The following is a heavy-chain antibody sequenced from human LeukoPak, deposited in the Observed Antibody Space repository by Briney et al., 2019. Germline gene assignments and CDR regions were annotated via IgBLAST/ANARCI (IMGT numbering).Heavy chain of an antibody. CDR3: ATDRSRLATYAYLDY. CDR2: IRYDGSNK. V-gene: IGHV3-30*02. CDR1: GFTFSSYG. J-gene: IGHJ4*02. Sequence: PGGSLRLSCAASGFTFSSYGMHWVRQAPGKGLEWVAFIRYDGSNKYYADSVKGRFTISRDNSKNTLYLQMNSLRAEDTAVYYCATDRSRLATYAYLDYWGQGTLVTVSS. D-gene: IGHD5-12*01.